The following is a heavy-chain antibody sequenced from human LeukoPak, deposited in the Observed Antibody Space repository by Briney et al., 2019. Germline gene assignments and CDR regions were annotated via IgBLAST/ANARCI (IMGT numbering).Heavy chain of an antibody. CDR1: SGSLSGYY. CDR2: INHNGNT. CDR3: ARGRPMKNNWFDP. Sequence: PSETLSLTCGVLSGSLSGYYWSWIRQPPGKGLEWIGEINHNGNTNYSPSLKSRVTISVDTSKNQFSLKLSSVTAADTAVYYCARGRPMKNNWFDPWGQGTLVTVSS. V-gene: IGHV4-34*01. J-gene: IGHJ5*02. D-gene: IGHD3-22*01.